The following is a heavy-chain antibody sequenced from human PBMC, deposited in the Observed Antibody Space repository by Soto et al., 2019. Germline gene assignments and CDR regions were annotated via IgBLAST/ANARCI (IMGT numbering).Heavy chain of an antibody. Sequence: PGGSLRLSCAASGFTFSSYAMNWVRQAPGKGLEWLSYISSSGSSVYYADSVKGRFTISRDNAQDSLFLQMDSLRDEDTAVYYCARVEVFCFGKLYEWYGTDVWGQGTTVIVSS. D-gene: IGHD3-10*01. J-gene: IGHJ6*02. CDR2: ISSSGSSV. V-gene: IGHV3-48*02. CDR3: ARVEVFCFGKLYEWYGTDV. CDR1: GFTFSSYA.